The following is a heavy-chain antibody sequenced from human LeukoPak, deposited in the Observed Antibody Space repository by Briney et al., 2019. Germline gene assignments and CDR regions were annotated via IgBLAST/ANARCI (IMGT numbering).Heavy chain of an antibody. CDR3: AKGPVVRGVTLILKTGEKGALDY. D-gene: IGHD3-10*01. CDR1: GFTFSHHG. J-gene: IGHJ4*02. Sequence: GGSLRLSCAASGFTFSHHGMHWVRQAPGKGLEWVAFIRYDGSNKYYADSVKGRFTISIGNSKNTLYLQMSSLRAEDTAVYYCAKGPVVRGVTLILKTGEKGALDYWGQGTLVTVSS. CDR2: IRYDGSNK. V-gene: IGHV3-30*02.